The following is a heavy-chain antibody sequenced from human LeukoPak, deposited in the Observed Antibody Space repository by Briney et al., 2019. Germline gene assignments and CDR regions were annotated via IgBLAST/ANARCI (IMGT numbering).Heavy chain of an antibody. V-gene: IGHV3-23*01. CDR3: AKVASTTMVRGHQDYFDY. Sequence: GGSLRLSCAASGFTFSSYAMSWVRQAPGKGLKWVSAISGSGGSTYYADSVKGRFTISRDNSKNTLYLQMNSLRAEDTAVYYCAKVASTTMVRGHQDYFDYWSQVTLVTVSS. CDR1: GFTFSSYA. CDR2: ISGSGGST. D-gene: IGHD3-10*01. J-gene: IGHJ4*02.